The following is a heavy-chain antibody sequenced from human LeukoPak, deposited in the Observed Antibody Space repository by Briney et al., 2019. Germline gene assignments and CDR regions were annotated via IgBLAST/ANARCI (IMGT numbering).Heavy chain of an antibody. D-gene: IGHD6-19*01. CDR3: AREGSGWAYYYYYMDV. V-gene: IGHV3-30*04. J-gene: IGHJ6*03. Sequence: GRSLRLSCAASGFTFSSYAMHWVRQAPGKGLEWVAVISYDGSNKYYADSVKGRFTISRDNSKNTLYLQMNSLRAEDTAVYYCAREGSGWAYYYYYMDVWGKGTTVTVSS. CDR1: GFTFSSYA. CDR2: ISYDGSNK.